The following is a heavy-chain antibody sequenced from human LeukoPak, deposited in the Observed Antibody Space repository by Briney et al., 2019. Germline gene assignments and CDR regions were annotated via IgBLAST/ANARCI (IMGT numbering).Heavy chain of an antibody. Sequence: GGSLRLSCAASGFTFSSYAMSWVRQAPGKGLEWVSAISGSGGSTDYADSVKGRFTISRDKSKNTLYLQMNSLRGEDTAVYYCAKVGVRELIKYYFDYWGQGTLLTVSS. V-gene: IGHV3-23*01. D-gene: IGHD1-26*01. CDR2: ISGSGGST. CDR1: GFTFSSYA. CDR3: AKVGVRELIKYYFDY. J-gene: IGHJ4*02.